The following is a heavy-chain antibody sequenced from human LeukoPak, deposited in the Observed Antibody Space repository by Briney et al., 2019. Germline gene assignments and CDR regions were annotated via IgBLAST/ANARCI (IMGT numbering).Heavy chain of an antibody. CDR3: AREGYYDSSGYALDYFDY. CDR2: TYYRSKWYN. D-gene: IGHD3-22*01. J-gene: IGHJ4*02. V-gene: IGHV6-1*01. Sequence: SQTLSLTCAISGDSVSSNSAAWNWIRPSQSRGLEWLGRTYYRSKWYNDYAVSVKSRITINPDTSKNQFSLQLNSVTPEATAVYYCAREGYYDSSGYALDYFDYWGQGTLVTVSS. CDR1: GDSVSSNSAA.